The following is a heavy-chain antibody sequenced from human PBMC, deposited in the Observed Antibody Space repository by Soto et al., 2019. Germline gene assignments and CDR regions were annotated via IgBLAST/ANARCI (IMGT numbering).Heavy chain of an antibody. V-gene: IGHV4-59*08. D-gene: IGHD5-18*01. Sequence: QVQLQESGPGLVKPSETLSLTCTVSGGSISSYYWSWIRQPPGKGLEWIGRFHYSGTTNYNPSLKSRVSISVDTSKNQFSLKLSSVTAADTAVYFCVRAERGYSHGVGYSYMDVWGKGTTVTVSS. CDR3: VRAERGYSHGVGYSYMDV. CDR2: FHYSGTT. J-gene: IGHJ6*03. CDR1: GGSISSYY.